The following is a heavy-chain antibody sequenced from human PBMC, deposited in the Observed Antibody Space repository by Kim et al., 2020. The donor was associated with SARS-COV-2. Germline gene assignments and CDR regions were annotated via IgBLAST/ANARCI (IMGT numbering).Heavy chain of an antibody. CDR1: GYTFTSYD. CDR3: ARTLGGGDFWSGRAKKRGIYYYYYMDV. V-gene: IGHV1-8*01. Sequence: ASVKVSCKASGYTFTSYDINWVRQATGQGLEWMGWMNPNSGNTGYAQKFQGRVTMTRNTSISTAYMELSSLRSEDTAVYYCARTLGGGDFWSGRAKKRGIYYYYYMDVWGKGTTVTVSS. J-gene: IGHJ6*03. CDR2: MNPNSGNT. D-gene: IGHD3-3*01.